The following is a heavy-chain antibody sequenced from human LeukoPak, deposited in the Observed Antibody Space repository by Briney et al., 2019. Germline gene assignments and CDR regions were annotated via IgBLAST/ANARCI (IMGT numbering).Heavy chain of an antibody. CDR1: GYTFTSYG. D-gene: IGHD1-1*01. CDR3: STEDKYCFRGNCGKD. V-gene: IGHV1-18*01. J-gene: IGHJ4*02. CDR2: ISAYNGNT. Sequence: ASVKVSCKASGYTFTSYGISWVRQAPGQGLEWMGWISAYNGNTNYAQKLQGRVTMTTDTSTSTAYMELRSLRSDDTAIYYCSTEDKYCFRGNCGKDWGQGTLVTVSS.